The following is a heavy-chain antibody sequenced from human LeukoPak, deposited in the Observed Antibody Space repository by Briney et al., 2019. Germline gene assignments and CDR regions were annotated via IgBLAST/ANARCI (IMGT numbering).Heavy chain of an antibody. J-gene: IGHJ3*02. D-gene: IGHD2/OR15-2a*01. CDR2: IYSSGTT. V-gene: IGHV4-4*09. CDR1: GVPLSSYY. Sequence: ASEPLPHTCCVSGVPLSSYYWLWIRQPPGKGLEWIGYIYSSGTTTYSPPLKSRLTVSVYTSKKQFSLKLSSVTAADSAVYYCASHSVWYFLYAFDIWGQGTMVTVSS. CDR3: ASHSVWYFLYAFDI.